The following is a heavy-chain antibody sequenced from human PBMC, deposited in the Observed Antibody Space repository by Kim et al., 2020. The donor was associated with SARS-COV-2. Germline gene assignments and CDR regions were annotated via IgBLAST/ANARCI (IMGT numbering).Heavy chain of an antibody. Sequence: SGPTLVNPTQTLTLTCTFSGFSLTTSGMCVSWIRQPPGKALEWLARIDWDDDKYYSTSLKTRLTISKDTSKNQVVLTMTNMDPVDTATYYCARIPCYCSRISCQAAYFDYWGQGTLVTVSS. J-gene: IGHJ4*02. D-gene: IGHD2-2*01. V-gene: IGHV2-70*11. CDR1: GFSLTTSGMC. CDR3: ARIPCYCSRISCQAAYFDY. CDR2: IDWDDDK.